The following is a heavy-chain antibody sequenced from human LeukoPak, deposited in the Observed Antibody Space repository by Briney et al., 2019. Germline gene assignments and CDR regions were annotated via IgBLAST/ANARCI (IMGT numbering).Heavy chain of an antibody. V-gene: IGHV3-23*01. J-gene: IGHJ4*02. CDR1: GGSISSSN. CDR2: ISGSGDST. CDR3: AARPTNGAVAPSDF. D-gene: IGHD6-19*01. Sequence: PSGTLSLTCAVSGGSISSSNWWSWVRQAPGKGLEWVSGISGSGDSTYYADSVKGRFTISRDNSKSMLFLQMNSLRAEDTATYYCAARPTNGAVAPSDFWGQGTLVTVSS.